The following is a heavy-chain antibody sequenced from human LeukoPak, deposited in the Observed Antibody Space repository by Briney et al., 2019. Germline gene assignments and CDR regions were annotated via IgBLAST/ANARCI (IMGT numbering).Heavy chain of an antibody. D-gene: IGHD3-9*01. Sequence: PGGSLRLSCAASGFTFSSYGMHWVRQAPGKGLEWVAIITYDGSNKDYADVVKGRFTISRDNPKNTLYLQMNSLRAEDTALYYCARDGYFGSDSVTGAGALGDYYMDVWGKGTTVTVSS. CDR2: ITYDGSNK. J-gene: IGHJ6*03. CDR1: GFTFSSYG. CDR3: ARDGYFGSDSVTGAGALGDYYMDV. V-gene: IGHV3-30*19.